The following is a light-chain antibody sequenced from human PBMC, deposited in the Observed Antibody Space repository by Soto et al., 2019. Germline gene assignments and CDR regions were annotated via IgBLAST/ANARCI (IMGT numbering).Light chain of an antibody. J-gene: IGLJ1*01. V-gene: IGLV2-14*01. CDR3: GSYSSTDTHFV. CDR1: STDVGGYNY. CDR2: EVT. Sequence: QSVLSQPSSVSGSPGQSITISCTGTSTDVGGYNYVSWYQHHSGKAPKLLIYEVTNRPSGISDRFSGSKSVNTASLTISGLQAEDESDYYCGSYSSTDTHFVFGTGTKVTAL.